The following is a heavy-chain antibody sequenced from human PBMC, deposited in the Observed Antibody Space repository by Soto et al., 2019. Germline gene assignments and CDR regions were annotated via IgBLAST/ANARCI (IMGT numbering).Heavy chain of an antibody. CDR2: IYYRGNT. CDR1: GGSISGGSYY. D-gene: IGHD2-15*01. J-gene: IGHJ4*02. V-gene: IGHV4-39*02. CDR3: AREGGGYCSGGSCQVDY. Sequence: SETLCLTCTVSGGSISGGSYYWGWIRQPPGKGLEWIGSIYYRGNTYYNPSLKSRVTISVDTSKNQFSLKLSSVTAADTAVYYCAREGGGYCSGGSCQVDYWGQGALVTVSS.